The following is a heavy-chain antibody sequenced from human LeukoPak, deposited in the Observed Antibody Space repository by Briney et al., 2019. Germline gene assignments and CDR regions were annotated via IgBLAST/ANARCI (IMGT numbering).Heavy chain of an antibody. CDR3: ESGLRGVIGAFEI. V-gene: IGHV1-18*01. CDR2: LSSYNDNT. CDR1: VYTFSNYG. J-gene: IGHJ3*02. D-gene: IGHD3-10*01. Sequence: ASVKVSCKASVYTFSNYGISWVRQAPGQGLECMGKLSSYNDNTNYTQKLRGRVTMTTDTSTSTAYIEERSLRSDDAAVYYCESGLRGVIGAFEIWGQGTMVTVSS.